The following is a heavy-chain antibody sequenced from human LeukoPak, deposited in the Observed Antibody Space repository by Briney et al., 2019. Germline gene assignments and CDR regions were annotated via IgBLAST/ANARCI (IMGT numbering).Heavy chain of an antibody. Sequence: PSETLSLTCAVSGGSISSSNWWSWVRQPPGKGLEWIGYIYYSGSTYYNPSLKSRVTISVDTSKNQFSLKLSSVTAADTAVYYCARDSFGMDVWGQGTTVTVSS. V-gene: IGHV4-4*02. CDR3: ARDSFGMDV. CDR2: IYYSGST. J-gene: IGHJ6*02. CDR1: GGSISSSNW.